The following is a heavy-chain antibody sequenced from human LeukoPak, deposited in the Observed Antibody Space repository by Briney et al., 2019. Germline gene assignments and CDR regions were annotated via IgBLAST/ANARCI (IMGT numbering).Heavy chain of an antibody. J-gene: IGHJ6*02. CDR2: IKQDGSEK. CDR3: ARSHQLLGYGMDV. Sequence: GGSLRLSCAASGFTFSSYWMSWVRQAPGKGLEWVANIKQDGSEKYYVDSVKGRFTISRDNAKNPLYLQMNSPRAEDTAVYYCARSHQLLGYGMDVWGQGTTVTVSS. V-gene: IGHV3-7*01. D-gene: IGHD2-2*01. CDR1: GFTFSSYW.